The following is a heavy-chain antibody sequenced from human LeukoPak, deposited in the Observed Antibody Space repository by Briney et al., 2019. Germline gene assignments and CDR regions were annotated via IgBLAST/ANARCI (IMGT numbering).Heavy chain of an antibody. CDR2: MYYSGST. D-gene: IGHD2-15*01. CDR3: ARGLSHCSGGSCYPGPDAFDI. V-gene: IGHV4-59*01. J-gene: IGHJ3*02. Sequence: PSETLSLTCTVSGGSISSYYWGWIRQPPGKGLEWIGHMYYSGSTNYNPSLKSRVTISVDTSKNQFSLKLSSVTAADTAVYYCARGLSHCSGGSCYPGPDAFDIWGQGTMVTVSS. CDR1: GGSISSYY.